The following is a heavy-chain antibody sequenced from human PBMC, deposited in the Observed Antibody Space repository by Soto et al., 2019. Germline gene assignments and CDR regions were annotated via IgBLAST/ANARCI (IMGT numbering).Heavy chain of an antibody. CDR1: GGSFSGYY. Sequence: SETLSLTCAVYGGSFSGYYWSWIRQPPGNGLEWIGEINHSGSTNYNPSLKSRVTISVDTSKNQFSLKLSSVTAADTAVYYCARGRDLWWNYYYYGMDVWGQGTTVTVSS. J-gene: IGHJ6*02. CDR3: ARGRDLWWNYYYYGMDV. V-gene: IGHV4-34*01. CDR2: INHSGST. D-gene: IGHD2-21*01.